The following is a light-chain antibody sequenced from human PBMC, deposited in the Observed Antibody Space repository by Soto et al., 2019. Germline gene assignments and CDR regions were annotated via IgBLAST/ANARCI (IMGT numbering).Light chain of an antibody. J-gene: IGKJ1*01. V-gene: IGKV3-20*01. CDR1: QSVSSSY. CDR3: QQYGSSRWT. CDR2: GAS. Sequence: EIVLTQSPCTLSLSPGERATLSCRASQSVSSSYLAWYQQNRGQAPRLLIYGASSRAPGIPDRFGGSGSGTDFTLTISRLEPEDFAVYYCQQYGSSRWTFGQGTNVDIK.